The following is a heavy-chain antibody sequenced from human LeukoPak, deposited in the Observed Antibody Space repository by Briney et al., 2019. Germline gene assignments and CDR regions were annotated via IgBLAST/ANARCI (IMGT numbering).Heavy chain of an antibody. CDR1: GFTLSSYS. J-gene: IGHJ5*02. Sequence: GGSLRLSCTASGFTLSSYSMNWVRQAPGKGLEWVSYISYRSSPIHYADSAKGRFTISRDNAKNSLYLQMNSLRAEDTAVYYCARAPRADDNWFDPWGQGTLVTVSS. CDR2: ISYRSSPI. D-gene: IGHD5-24*01. V-gene: IGHV3-48*01. CDR3: ARAPRADDNWFDP.